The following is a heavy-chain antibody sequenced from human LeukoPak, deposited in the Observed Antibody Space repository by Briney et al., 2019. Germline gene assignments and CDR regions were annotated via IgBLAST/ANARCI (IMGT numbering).Heavy chain of an antibody. CDR3: ARRQGCSSTSCPPDS. CDR2: IYPGDSDT. Sequence: GESLKISCKVSGYRFTTYWIGWVRQMPGKGLEWMGIIYPGDSDTRYSPSFQGQVTMSADKSINTAYLQWSSLKASDTAMYYCARRQGCSSTSCPPDSWGQGTLVTVSS. V-gene: IGHV5-51*01. D-gene: IGHD2-2*01. J-gene: IGHJ4*02. CDR1: GYRFTTYW.